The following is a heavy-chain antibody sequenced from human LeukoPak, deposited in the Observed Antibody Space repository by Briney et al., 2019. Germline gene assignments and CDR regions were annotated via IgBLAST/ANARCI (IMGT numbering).Heavy chain of an antibody. V-gene: IGHV3-64*01. CDR3: ARGGVVIEGATSIDY. J-gene: IGHJ4*02. D-gene: IGHD1-26*01. CDR2: ISSNGGST. CDR1: GFTFSNYA. Sequence: GGSLRLSCAASGFTFSNYAMHWVRQAPGKGLEYVSVISSNGGSTYFANSVEGRFTISRENSKNTLYLQMGSLRAEDMAVYYCARGGVVIEGATSIDYWGQGTLVTVSS.